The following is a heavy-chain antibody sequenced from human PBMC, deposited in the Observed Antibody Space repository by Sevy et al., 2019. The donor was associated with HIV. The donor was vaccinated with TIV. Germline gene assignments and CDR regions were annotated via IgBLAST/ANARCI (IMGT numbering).Heavy chain of an antibody. J-gene: IGHJ6*02. CDR2: ISYDGSNK. Sequence: GGSLRLSCAASGFTFSSYAMHWVRQAPGKGLEWVAVISYDGSNKYYADSVKGRFTISRDNSKNTLYLQMNSLRAEDTAVYYCARDSGSGSSYYYYGMDVWGQRTTVTVSS. D-gene: IGHD3-10*01. CDR1: GFTFSSYA. CDR3: ARDSGSGSSYYYYGMDV. V-gene: IGHV3-30-3*01.